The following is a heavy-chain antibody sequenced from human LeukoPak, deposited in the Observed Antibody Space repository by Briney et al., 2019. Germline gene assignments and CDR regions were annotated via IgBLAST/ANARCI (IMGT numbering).Heavy chain of an antibody. J-gene: IGHJ6*02. Sequence: PGGSLRLSCAVSGFTFSSYAMRWVGQAPGKGLEWVSAISGSCGSTYYADSVKGRFTISRDNSKNTLYLQMNSLRAEDTAVYYCAKGKPPTVGRGRYYFYYGVDVWGQGTTVTVSS. CDR2: ISGSCGST. CDR1: GFTFSSYA. V-gene: IGHV3-23*01. D-gene: IGHD3-10*01. CDR3: AKGKPPTVGRGRYYFYYGVDV.